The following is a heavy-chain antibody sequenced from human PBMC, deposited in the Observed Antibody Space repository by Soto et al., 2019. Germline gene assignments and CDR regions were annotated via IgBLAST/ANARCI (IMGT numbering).Heavy chain of an antibody. CDR1: GYTFTSYG. CDR2: ISAYNGNT. J-gene: IGHJ4*02. V-gene: IGHV1-18*01. Sequence: ASVKVSCKASGYTFTSYGISWVRQAPGQGLEWMGWISAYNGNTNYAQKLQGRVTMTTDTSTSTAYMELRSLRSDDTAVYCCARDDSSGYYHHFDYWGQGTLVTVSS. CDR3: ARDDSSGYYHHFDY. D-gene: IGHD3-22*01.